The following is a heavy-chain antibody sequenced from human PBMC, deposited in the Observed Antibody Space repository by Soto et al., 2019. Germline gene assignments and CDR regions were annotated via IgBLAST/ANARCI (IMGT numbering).Heavy chain of an antibody. CDR2: IYWNDDK. J-gene: IGHJ6*02. CDR1: GFSLSTSGVG. V-gene: IGHV2-5*01. D-gene: IGHD6-6*01. CDR3: AHAFYSSSPYYYYYYGMDV. Sequence: SGPTLVNPTQTLTLTCTFSGFSLSTSGVGVGWIRQPPGKALEWLALIYWNDDKRYSPSLKSRLTITKDTSKNQVVLTMTNMDPVDTATYYCAHAFYSSSPYYYYYYGMDVWGQGTTVTVSS.